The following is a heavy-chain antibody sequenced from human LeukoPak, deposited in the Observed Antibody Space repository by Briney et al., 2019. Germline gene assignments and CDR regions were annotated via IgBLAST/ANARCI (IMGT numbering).Heavy chain of an antibody. CDR3: ARVRAVAGWFDP. V-gene: IGHV1-2*02. CDR2: INPNSGGT. J-gene: IGHJ5*02. Sequence: ASVKVSCKASGYTFTGYYMHWVRQAPGQGLEWMGWINPNSGGTNYAQKFQGRVTMTRDTSISTAYMEPSRLRSDDTAVYYCARVRAVAGWFDPWGQGTLVTVSS. D-gene: IGHD6-19*01. CDR1: GYTFTGYY.